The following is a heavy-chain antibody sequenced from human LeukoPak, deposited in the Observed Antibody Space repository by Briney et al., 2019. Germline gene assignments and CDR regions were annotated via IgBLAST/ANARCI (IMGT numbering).Heavy chain of an antibody. CDR1: GYTFTSYY. CDR2: VNPSGGST. D-gene: IGHD3-22*01. J-gene: IGHJ5*02. Sequence: ASVKVSCTASGYTFTSYYMHWVRHAPGQGLEWMGIVNPSGGSTSYAQKFQGRVTMTRDMSTSTVYMELSSLRSEDTAVYYCARDFNSVYYYDSSGHLNWFDPWGQGTLVTVSS. CDR3: ARDFNSVYYYDSSGHLNWFDP. V-gene: IGHV1-46*01.